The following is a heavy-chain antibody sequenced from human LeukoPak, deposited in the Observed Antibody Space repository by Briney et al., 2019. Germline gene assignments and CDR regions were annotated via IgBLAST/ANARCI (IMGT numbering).Heavy chain of an antibody. J-gene: IGHJ3*02. CDR1: GFTFSSYS. CDR2: ISSSSYI. D-gene: IGHD4-17*01. CDR3: ARDKDYGDYAHDAFDI. V-gene: IGHV3-21*01. Sequence: GGSLRLSCAASGFTFSSYSMNWVRQAPGKGLEWVSSISSSSYIYYADSVKGRFTISRDNAKNSLYLQMNSLRAEDTAVYYCARDKDYGDYAHDAFDIWGQGTMVTVSS.